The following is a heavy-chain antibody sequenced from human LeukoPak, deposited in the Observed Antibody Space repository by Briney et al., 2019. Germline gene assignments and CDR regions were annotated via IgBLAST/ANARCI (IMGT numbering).Heavy chain of an antibody. CDR2: IYHSGST. V-gene: IGHV4-39*07. Sequence: SETLSLTCTVSGGSVNSSGYYWGWVRQPPGKGLEWIGYIYHSGSTYYNPSLKSRVTISVDRSKNQFSLKLSSVTAADTAVYYCAREWARGYFDYWGQGTLVTVSS. CDR1: GGSVNSSGYY. CDR3: AREWARGYFDY. J-gene: IGHJ4*02.